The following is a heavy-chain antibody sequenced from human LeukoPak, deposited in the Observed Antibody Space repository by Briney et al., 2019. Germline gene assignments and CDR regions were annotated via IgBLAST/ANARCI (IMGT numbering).Heavy chain of an antibody. Sequence: GGSLRLSCAASGFMFSNYWMNWVRQAPGKGLEWVANIKPDGSDKYYLDSIKGRFTISRDNAKNSLFLQLSSLRSEDTAVYFCARVDDDLDAFDLWGQGTLVTVSS. CDR1: GFMFSNYW. D-gene: IGHD3-3*01. J-gene: IGHJ3*01. V-gene: IGHV3-7*01. CDR2: IKPDGSDK. CDR3: ARVDDDLDAFDL.